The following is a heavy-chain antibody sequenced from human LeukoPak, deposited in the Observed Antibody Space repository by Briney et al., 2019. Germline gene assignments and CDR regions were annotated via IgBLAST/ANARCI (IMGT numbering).Heavy chain of an antibody. D-gene: IGHD3-3*01. CDR2: INHSGST. CDR3: ARLREVIITVNYYYYMDV. Sequence: SETLSLTCAAYGGSFSGYYWSWIRQPPGKGLEWIGEINHSGSTNYNPSLKSRVTISVDTSKNQFSLKLSSVTAADTAVYYCARLREVIITVNYYYYMDVWGKGTTATVSS. CDR1: GGSFSGYY. V-gene: IGHV4-34*01. J-gene: IGHJ6*03.